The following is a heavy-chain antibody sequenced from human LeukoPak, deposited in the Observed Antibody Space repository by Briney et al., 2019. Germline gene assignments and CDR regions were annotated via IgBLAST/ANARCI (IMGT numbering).Heavy chain of an antibody. Sequence: GGSLRLSCAASGFTFRNWAMHWVRQAPGQGLEWVAVISYDEIITYYADPVKGRFTISRDNSKSTLYLHMDSLRAEDTALYYCAKDLRCTDGSCKYFESWGQGTLVTVSS. D-gene: IGHD2-15*01. V-gene: IGHV3-30-3*01. CDR1: GFTFRNWA. CDR2: ISYDEIIT. J-gene: IGHJ4*02. CDR3: AKDLRCTDGSCKYFES.